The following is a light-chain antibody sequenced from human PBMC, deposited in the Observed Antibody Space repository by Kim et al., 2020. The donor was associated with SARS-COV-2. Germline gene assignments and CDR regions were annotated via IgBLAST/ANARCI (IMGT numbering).Light chain of an antibody. V-gene: IGKV3-15*01. CDR2: GAS. CDR1: QSVSSN. CDR3: QQYNNWPPYT. J-gene: IGKJ2*01. Sequence: EIVMTQSPATLSVSPGERATLSCRASQSVSSNLAWYQQKPGQAPRLLIYGASTRATGFPARFSGSGSGTEFTLTISSLQSEDFAVYYCQQYNNWPPYTLGQGTKLEI.